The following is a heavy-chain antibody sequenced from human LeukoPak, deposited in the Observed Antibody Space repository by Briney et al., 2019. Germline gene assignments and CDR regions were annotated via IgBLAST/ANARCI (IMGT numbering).Heavy chain of an antibody. CDR1: GGSFSGYY. V-gene: IGHV4-34*01. Sequence: SETLSLTCAVYGGSFSGYYWSWIRQPPGKGLEWIGEINHSGSTDYNPSLKSRVTISVDTSKNQFSLKLSSVTAADTAVYYCARDYYDSSGYDWGQGTLVTVSS. J-gene: IGHJ4*02. CDR3: ARDYYDSSGYD. CDR2: INHSGST. D-gene: IGHD3-22*01.